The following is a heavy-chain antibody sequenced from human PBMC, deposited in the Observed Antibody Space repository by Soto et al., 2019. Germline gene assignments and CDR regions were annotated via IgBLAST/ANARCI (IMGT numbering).Heavy chain of an antibody. Sequence: PGGSLSLSCAASGFTFSSYAMSWVRQAPGKGLEWVSAISGGGGSTYYADSVKGRFTISRDNSKNTLYLQMNSLRAEDTAVYYCATYSGYDYYYFDYWGQGTLVTVSS. CDR2: ISGGGGST. CDR3: ATYSGYDYYYFDY. V-gene: IGHV3-23*01. D-gene: IGHD5-12*01. J-gene: IGHJ4*02. CDR1: GFTFSSYA.